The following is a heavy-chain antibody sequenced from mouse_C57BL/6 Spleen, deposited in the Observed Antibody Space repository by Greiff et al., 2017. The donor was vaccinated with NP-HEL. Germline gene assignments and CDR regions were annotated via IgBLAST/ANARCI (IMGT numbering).Heavy chain of an antibody. D-gene: IGHD1-1*01. CDR2: ISYDGSN. CDR3: ARDYGSWYWYFDV. CDR1: GYSITSGYY. J-gene: IGHJ1*03. V-gene: IGHV3-6*01. Sequence: EVQRVESGPGLVKPSQSLSLTCSVTGYSITSGYYWNWIRQFPGNKLEWMGYISYDGSNNYNPSLKNRISITRNTSKNQFFLKLNSVTTEDTATYYCARDYGSWYWYFDVWGTGTTVTVSS.